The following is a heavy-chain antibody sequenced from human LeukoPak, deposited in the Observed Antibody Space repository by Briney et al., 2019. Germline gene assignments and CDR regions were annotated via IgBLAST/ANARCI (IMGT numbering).Heavy chain of an antibody. J-gene: IGHJ4*02. Sequence: GGSLRLSCAASGFTFSSHAMSWVRQAPGRGLEWVSSISQNGRTTYYPDSVRGRLTISRDNSKNTLYLQMNSLRAEDTAVYYCARDGEWFGDPNPMWGQGTLVTVSS. CDR1: GFTFSSHA. D-gene: IGHD3-10*01. V-gene: IGHV3-23*01. CDR2: ISQNGRTT. CDR3: ARDGEWFGDPNPM.